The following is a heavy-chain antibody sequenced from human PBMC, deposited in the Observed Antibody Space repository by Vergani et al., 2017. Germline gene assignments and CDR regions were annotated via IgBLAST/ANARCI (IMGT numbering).Heavy chain of an antibody. CDR1: GFSLSTSGVG. D-gene: IGHD5-12*01. J-gene: IGHJ1*01. V-gene: IGHV2-5*01. Sequence: QITLKESGPTRAKPTQTLTLTCTFSGFSLSTSGVGVGWIRQPPGKALEWLALIYWNDDKRYSPSLKSRLTITKDTSKNQVVLTMTNMEPVDTATYYCAQSHQRYGDYGYFQHWGQGTLVTVSS. CDR3: AQSHQRYGDYGYFQH. CDR2: IYWNDDK.